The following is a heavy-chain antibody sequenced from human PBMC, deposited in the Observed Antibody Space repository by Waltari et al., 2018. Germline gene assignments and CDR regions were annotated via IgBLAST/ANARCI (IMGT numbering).Heavy chain of an antibody. Sequence: QVQLVQSGAEVKKPGASVKVSCKASGYTFTSYDINWVRPATGQGLEWMGWMNPNSGNTGYAQKFQGRVTMTRNTSISTAYMELSSLRSEDTAVYYCARAPVHSGSYDFDYWGQGTLVTVSS. CDR3: ARAPVHSGSYDFDY. D-gene: IGHD1-26*01. CDR1: GYTFTSYD. CDR2: MNPNSGNT. V-gene: IGHV1-8*01. J-gene: IGHJ4*02.